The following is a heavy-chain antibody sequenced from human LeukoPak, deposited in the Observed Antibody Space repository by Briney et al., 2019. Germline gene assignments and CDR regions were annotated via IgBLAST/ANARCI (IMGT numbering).Heavy chain of an antibody. Sequence: GGSLRLSCAASGFNFCSYSMNWVRQAPGKGLEWVSSISSSSSYIYYADSVKGRFTISRDNAKNSLYLQMNSLRAEDMAVYYCAREGDYGAFDIRGQGTMVTVSS. CDR3: AREGDYGAFDI. CDR1: GFNFCSYS. J-gene: IGHJ3*02. D-gene: IGHD4-17*01. V-gene: IGHV3-21*01. CDR2: ISSSSSYI.